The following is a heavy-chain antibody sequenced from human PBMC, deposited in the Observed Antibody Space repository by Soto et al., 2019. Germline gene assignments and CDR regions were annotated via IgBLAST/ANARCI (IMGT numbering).Heavy chain of an antibody. CDR2: ISYDGSNK. CDR3: AREAGSYRNYFDY. V-gene: IGHV3-30-3*01. CDR1: GFTFSSYA. Sequence: RLSCAASGFTFSSYAMHWVRQAPGKGLEWVAVISYDGSNKYYADSVKGRFTISRDNSKNTLYLQMNSLRAEDTAVYYCAREAGSYRNYFDYWGQGTLVTVSS. J-gene: IGHJ4*02. D-gene: IGHD1-26*01.